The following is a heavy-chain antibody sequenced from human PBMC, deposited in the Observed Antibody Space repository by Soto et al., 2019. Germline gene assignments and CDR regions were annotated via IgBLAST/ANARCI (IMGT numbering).Heavy chain of an antibody. D-gene: IGHD3-10*01. V-gene: IGHV3-20*04. CDR2: LDGAGGST. CDR1: GLTFGDHG. CDR3: AAPRDEYGSGVSWFTYGMDI. Sequence: PGGSLRLSCVASGLTFGDHGMHWVRQVPGGGLEWVASLDGAGGSTYYAESVRGRFSISRDNSQNTLFLQMKRLTVDDTAIYYCAAPRDEYGSGVSWFTYGMDIWGQGTTVTVSS. J-gene: IGHJ6*02.